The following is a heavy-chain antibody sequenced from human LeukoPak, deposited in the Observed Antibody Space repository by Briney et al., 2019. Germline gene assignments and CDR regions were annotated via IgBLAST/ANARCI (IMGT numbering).Heavy chain of an antibody. J-gene: IGHJ6*02. CDR3: ARGDPLAAAAGMDV. CDR1: GYTFSNHG. CDR2: ISGYNGDT. Sequence: ASVRVSCKTSGYTFSNHGISWVRQAPGQGLEWIGWISGYNGDTDYARHLQGRVTVTTDASTSTAYMELRSLRSDDTAVYYCARGDPLAAAAGMDVWGQGTTVTVSS. V-gene: IGHV1-18*01. D-gene: IGHD6-25*01.